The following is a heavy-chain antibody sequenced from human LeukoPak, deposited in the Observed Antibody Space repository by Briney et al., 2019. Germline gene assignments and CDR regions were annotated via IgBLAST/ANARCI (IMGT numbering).Heavy chain of an antibody. CDR3: AKDNAEINPDSYDFWSGYQIVNGMDV. D-gene: IGHD3-3*01. CDR2: ISYDGSNK. V-gene: IGHV3-30*18. Sequence: GGSLRLSCAASGFTFSSYVMHWVRRAPGKGLEWVAVISYDGSNKYYADSVKGRFTISRDNSKNTLYLQMNSLRAEDTAVYYCAKDNAEINPDSYDFWSGYQIVNGMDVWGQGTTVTVSS. J-gene: IGHJ6*02. CDR1: GFTFSSYV.